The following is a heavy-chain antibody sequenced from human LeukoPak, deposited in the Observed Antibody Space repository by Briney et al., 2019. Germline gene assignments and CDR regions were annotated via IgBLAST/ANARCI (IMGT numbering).Heavy chain of an antibody. V-gene: IGHV4-59*01. CDR2: IYYSGST. Sequence: SETLSLTCTASGGSISSYYWSWIRQPPGKGLEGVGYIYYSGSTNYNPSLKSRVTISVDTSKNQFSLKLSSVTAADTAVYYCARSVLLWFGESPLGAFDIWGQGTIVTVSS. CDR1: GGSISSYY. D-gene: IGHD3-10*01. CDR3: ARSVLLWFGESPLGAFDI. J-gene: IGHJ3*02.